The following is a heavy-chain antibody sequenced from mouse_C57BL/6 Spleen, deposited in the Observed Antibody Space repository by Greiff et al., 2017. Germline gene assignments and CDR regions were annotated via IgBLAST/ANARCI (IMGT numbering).Heavy chain of an antibody. CDR3: ARGDYDRAMDY. CDR1: GFAFSSYW. Sequence: VQLQQSGAELVKPGASVKISCKASGFAFSSYWMNWVKQRPGKGLEWIGQIYAGDGDTNYNGKFKGKATLTADKSSSTPYMQLSNLTSKDSAVYFCARGDYDRAMDYWGQGTSVTVSS. V-gene: IGHV1-80*01. D-gene: IGHD2-4*01. J-gene: IGHJ4*01. CDR2: IYAGDGDT.